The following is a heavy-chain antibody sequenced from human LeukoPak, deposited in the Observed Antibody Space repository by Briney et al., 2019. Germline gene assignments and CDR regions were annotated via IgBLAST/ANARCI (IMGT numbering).Heavy chain of an antibody. CDR2: INHSGST. CDR1: GGSISSSNW. Sequence: PSETLSLTCAVSGGSISSSNWWSWVRQPPGKGLEWIGEINHSGSTNYNPSLKSRVTISVDTSKNQFSLKLSSVTAADTAVYYCARAPWIQLWFSGIYGMDVWGQGTTVTVSS. V-gene: IGHV4-4*02. CDR3: ARAPWIQLWFSGIYGMDV. J-gene: IGHJ6*02. D-gene: IGHD5-18*01.